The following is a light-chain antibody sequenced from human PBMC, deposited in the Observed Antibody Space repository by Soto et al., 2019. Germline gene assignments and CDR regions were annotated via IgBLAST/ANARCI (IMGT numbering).Light chain of an antibody. V-gene: IGKV3-11*01. Sequence: IVLTQSPATLSLSPGERATLSCRASQSVSSYLAWYQQKPGQAPRLLIYDASNRATGIPARFSGSGSGTDFTLTISSLEPEDFAVYYCQQRSNSPRTFGQGTKVEIK. CDR1: QSVSSY. CDR3: QQRSNSPRT. CDR2: DAS. J-gene: IGKJ1*01.